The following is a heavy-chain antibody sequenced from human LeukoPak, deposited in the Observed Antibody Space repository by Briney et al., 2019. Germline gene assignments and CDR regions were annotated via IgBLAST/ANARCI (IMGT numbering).Heavy chain of an antibody. CDR3: ASTRRAAVAGRFDS. CDR2: IYHSGNT. V-gene: IGHV4-4*09. D-gene: IGHD6-19*01. CDR1: GASMSSNY. J-gene: IGHJ4*02. Sequence: SETLSLTCNVSGASMSSNYWSWIRQPPGKGLEWIGYIYHSGNTNYSPSLESRVTMSVDESKNQFSLRVHFVSAADTAVYYCASTRRAAVAGRFDSWGQGTMVTVSS.